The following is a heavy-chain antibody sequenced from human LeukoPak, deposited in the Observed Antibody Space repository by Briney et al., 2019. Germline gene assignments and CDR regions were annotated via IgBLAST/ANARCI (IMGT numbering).Heavy chain of an antibody. J-gene: IGHJ4*02. CDR1: GFSFSSQW. CDR3: ARSDYFDY. Sequence: GGSLRLSCAASGFSFSSQWMHWVRQAPGKGLVWVARINSAGSSTRYADSVKGRFTVSRDNANNTLYLQMNSLRAEDTAVYYCARSDYFDYWGQGTPVTVSS. V-gene: IGHV3-74*01. CDR2: INSAGSST.